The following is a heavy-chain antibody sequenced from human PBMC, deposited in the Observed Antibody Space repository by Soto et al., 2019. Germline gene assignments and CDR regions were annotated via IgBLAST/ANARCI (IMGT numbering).Heavy chain of an antibody. D-gene: IGHD3-22*01. Sequence: QVQLQQWGAGLLKPSETLSLTCAVYGGSFSGYYWSWIRQPPGKGLEWIGEINHSGSTNDNPSLKSRVTISVDTSKNQFSLKLSSVTAADTAVYYCATRKRAIVVVTPFVYWGQGTLVTVSS. CDR3: ATRKRAIVVVTPFVY. CDR2: INHSGST. J-gene: IGHJ4*02. CDR1: GGSFSGYY. V-gene: IGHV4-34*01.